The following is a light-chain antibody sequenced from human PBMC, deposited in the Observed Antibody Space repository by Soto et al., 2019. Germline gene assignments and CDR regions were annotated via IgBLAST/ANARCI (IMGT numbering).Light chain of an antibody. J-gene: IGKJ1*01. Sequence: DIQMTQSPSTLSASVGDRVTITCRASQSISSWLAWYQQKPGKAPKLLIYDASSLESGVPSRFSGSGSGTEFTLTISSLQPDDFATYYCQQYNSDNTFGQGTKVEIK. V-gene: IGKV1-5*01. CDR1: QSISSW. CDR2: DAS. CDR3: QQYNSDNT.